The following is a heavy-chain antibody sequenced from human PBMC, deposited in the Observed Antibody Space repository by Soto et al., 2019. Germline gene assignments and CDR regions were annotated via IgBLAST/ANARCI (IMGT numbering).Heavy chain of an antibody. CDR1: GFPFSSYW. Sequence: EVQLVESGGDLVQRGGSLRLSCAASGFPFSSYWMHWVRHTPAKGLDWVARISGDGVTTYYADSVTGRFTVSRANAKNTLSLQISGLRDEDTAGYYCAREYYGLLTGYYTDYWGQGTLVSVSS. V-gene: IGHV3-74*01. CDR3: AREYYGLLTGYYTDY. CDR2: ISGDGVTT. D-gene: IGHD3-9*01. J-gene: IGHJ4*02.